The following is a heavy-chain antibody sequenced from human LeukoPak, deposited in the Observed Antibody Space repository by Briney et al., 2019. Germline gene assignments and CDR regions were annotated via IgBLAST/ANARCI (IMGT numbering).Heavy chain of an antibody. CDR3: ARDRFTTMIVYDY. V-gene: IGHV1-69*13. CDR2: IIPIFGTA. Sequence: ASVKVSCKASGGTFSSYAISWVRQAPGQGLEWMGGIIPIFGTANYAQKFQGRVTITADESTSTAYMELSSLRSEDTAVYYCARDRFTTMIVYDYWGQGTLVTVSS. J-gene: IGHJ4*02. D-gene: IGHD3-22*01. CDR1: GGTFSSYA.